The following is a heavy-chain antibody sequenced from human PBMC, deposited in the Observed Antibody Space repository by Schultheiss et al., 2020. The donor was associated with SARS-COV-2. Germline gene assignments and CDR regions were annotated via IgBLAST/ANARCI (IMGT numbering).Heavy chain of an antibody. CDR2: ISASGGAT. D-gene: IGHD3-22*01. CDR3: ARDDSSGYYYGKIDY. J-gene: IGHJ4*02. CDR1: GLTFRSYA. Sequence: GGSLRLSCGVSGLTFRSYAMSWVRQAPGKGLEWVTSISASGGATYYADSVEGRFTISRDNSKDTLYLHMNSLRADDTAVYYCARDDSSGYYYGKIDYWGQGTLVTVSS. V-gene: IGHV3-23*01.